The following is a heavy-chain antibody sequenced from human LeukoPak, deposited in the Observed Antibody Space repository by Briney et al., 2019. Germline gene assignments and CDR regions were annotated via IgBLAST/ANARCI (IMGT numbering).Heavy chain of an antibody. Sequence: GGSLRLSCAASGFTFSSYSMNWVRQAPGKGLEWVSSIGSSSSYIYYADSVKGRFTISRDNAKNSLYLQMNSLRAEDTAVYYCAREPREYYDSSGYFDYWGQGTLVTVSS. D-gene: IGHD3-22*01. CDR3: AREPREYYDSSGYFDY. CDR1: GFTFSSYS. J-gene: IGHJ4*02. CDR2: IGSSSSYI. V-gene: IGHV3-21*01.